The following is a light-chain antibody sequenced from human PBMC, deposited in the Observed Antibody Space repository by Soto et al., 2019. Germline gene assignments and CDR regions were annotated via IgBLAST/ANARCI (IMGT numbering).Light chain of an antibody. CDR1: PSVSNS. V-gene: IGKV3-11*01. J-gene: IGKJ4*01. CDR3: QQRKQCTPVT. Sequence: ESVLTQSPATLSLSPGERATLSCRASPSVSNSLAWYQHKPGQAPRLLIYDASNRATGVPTRFSGSGSGTKFTLNISSLEPEDFEVYYCQQRKQCTPVTFGGGTRVEIK. CDR2: DAS.